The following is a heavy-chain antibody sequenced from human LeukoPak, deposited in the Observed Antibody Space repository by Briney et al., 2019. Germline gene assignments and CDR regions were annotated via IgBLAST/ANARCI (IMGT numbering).Heavy chain of an antibody. Sequence: SETLSLTCAVYGGSFSGYYWSWIRQPPGKGLEWIGEINHSGSTNYNPSLKSRVTISVDTSKNQFSLKLSPVTAADTAVYYCASRSALTGYLYYYYGMDVWGKGTTVTVSS. CDR2: INHSGST. J-gene: IGHJ6*04. CDR1: GGSFSGYY. D-gene: IGHD3-9*01. V-gene: IGHV4-34*01. CDR3: ASRSALTGYLYYYYGMDV.